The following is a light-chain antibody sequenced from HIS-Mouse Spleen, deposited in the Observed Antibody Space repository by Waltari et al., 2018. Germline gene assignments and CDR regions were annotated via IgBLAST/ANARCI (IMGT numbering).Light chain of an antibody. CDR3: SSYTSSSTFVV. CDR1: SSDVGGYNY. J-gene: IGLJ2*01. CDR2: DVS. Sequence: QSALTQPASVSGSPGQSITISCTGTSSDVGGYNYVRWYQQHPGKAPKLMIYDVSNRPSGVSNRFSGSKSGNTASLTISGLQAEDEADYYCSSYTSSSTFVVFGGGTKLTVL. V-gene: IGLV2-14*03.